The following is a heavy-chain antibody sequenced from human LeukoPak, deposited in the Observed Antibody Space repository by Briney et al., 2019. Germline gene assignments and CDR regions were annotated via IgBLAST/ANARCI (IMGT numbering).Heavy chain of an antibody. V-gene: IGHV3-30*18. CDR3: AKRPVSYGYVDY. J-gene: IGHJ4*02. CDR1: GFTFSSYI. D-gene: IGHD5-18*01. Sequence: GGSLRLSCAASGFTFSSYIMHWVRQAPGKGLEWVALISNDGNNEDYADSVRGRFTVSRDNSKNMLFLQMNSLRADDTAIYYCAKRPVSYGYVDYWGQGTLVTVSS. CDR2: ISNDGNNE.